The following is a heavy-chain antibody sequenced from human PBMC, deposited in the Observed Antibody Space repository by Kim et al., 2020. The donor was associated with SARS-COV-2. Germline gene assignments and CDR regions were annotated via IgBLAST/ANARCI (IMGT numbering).Heavy chain of an antibody. CDR3: ARGRAGVVPAPILGIGPHYDYFIMDV. CDR1: GGSFSGHH. CDR2: IHQSGST. J-gene: IGHJ6*02. Sequence: SETLSLTCAVYGGSFSGHHWSWIRQPPGKGLEWIGEIHQSGSTNYNPSMKSRVTISIDTSKNQFSLNLSSVAAADTGFYYCARGRAGVVPAPILGIGPHYDYFIMDVWGHGTTVTVSS. D-gene: IGHD2-2*02. V-gene: IGHV4-34*01.